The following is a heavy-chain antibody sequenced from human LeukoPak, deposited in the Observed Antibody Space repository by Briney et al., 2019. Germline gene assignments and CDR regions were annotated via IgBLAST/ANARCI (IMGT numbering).Heavy chain of an antibody. CDR3: AKPRLTGTTFDY. Sequence: GASVKVSCKASGGTFSSYAISWVRQAPGQGLEWMGGIIPIFGTANYAQKFQGRVTITADESTSTAYMELSSLRSEDTAVYYCAKPRLTGTTFDYWGQGTLVTVSS. D-gene: IGHD1-7*01. CDR1: GGTFSSYA. V-gene: IGHV1-69*13. J-gene: IGHJ4*02. CDR2: IIPIFGTA.